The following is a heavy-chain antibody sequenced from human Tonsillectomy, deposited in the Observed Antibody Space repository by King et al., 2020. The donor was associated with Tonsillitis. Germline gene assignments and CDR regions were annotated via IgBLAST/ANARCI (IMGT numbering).Heavy chain of an antibody. CDR1: GFTLTAYG. D-gene: IGHD4-17*01. CDR2: ICNDGSNK. CDR3: SGDRDYGAPFNY. J-gene: IGHJ4*02. Sequence: VQLVESGGGVVQPGRSLRLSCAASGFTLTAYGIHWVRQAPGKGLEWVAVICNDGSNKYNADSVKGRFTISRDNSKNTVYLQMKSLIAEDTAGYYCSGDRDYGAPFNYWGQGTLVTVSS. V-gene: IGHV3-33*08.